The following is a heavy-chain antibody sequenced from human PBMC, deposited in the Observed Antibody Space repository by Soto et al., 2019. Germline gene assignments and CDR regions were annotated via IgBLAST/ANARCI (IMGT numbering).Heavy chain of an antibody. CDR1: GYTLTELS. CDR3: ARDRGYPYYYGMDV. CDR2: FDPEDGET. D-gene: IGHD3-10*01. V-gene: IGHV1-24*01. Sequence: ASVKVSCKVSGYTLTELSMHWVRQAPGKGLEWMGGFDPEDGETIYAQKLQGRVTMTTDTSTDTAYMELRSLRSDDTAVYYCARDRGYPYYYGMDVWGQGTTVTVSS. J-gene: IGHJ6*02.